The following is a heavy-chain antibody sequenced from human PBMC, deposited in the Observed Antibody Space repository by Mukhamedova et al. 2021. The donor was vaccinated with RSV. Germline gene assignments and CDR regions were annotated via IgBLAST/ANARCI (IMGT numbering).Heavy chain of an antibody. CDR3: ARATVGATDY. J-gene: IGHJ4*02. V-gene: IGHV3-21*01. Sequence: MNWVRQAPGKGLEWVSSISSSSSYIYYADSVKGRFTISRDNAKNSLYLQMNSLRAEDMAVYYCARATVGATDYWGQGTLVTVSS. CDR2: ISSSSSYI. D-gene: IGHD1-26*01.